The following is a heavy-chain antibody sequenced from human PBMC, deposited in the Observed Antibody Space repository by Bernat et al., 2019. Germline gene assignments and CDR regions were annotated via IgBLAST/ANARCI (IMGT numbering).Heavy chain of an antibody. CDR3: ARGPRPAAIGPIGD. Sequence: QVQLVESGGGVVQPGRSLRLSCAASGFTFSSYGMHWVRQAPGKGLEWVAVIWYDGSNKYYADSVKGRFTISRDNSKNTLYLQMNSLRAEDTAVYYCARGPRPAAIGPIGDWGQGTLVTVSS. CDR1: GFTFSSYG. V-gene: IGHV3-33*01. D-gene: IGHD2-2*01. J-gene: IGHJ4*02. CDR2: IWYDGSNK.